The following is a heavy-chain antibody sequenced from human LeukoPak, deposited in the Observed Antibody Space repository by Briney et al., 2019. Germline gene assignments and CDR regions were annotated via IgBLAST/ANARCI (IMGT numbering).Heavy chain of an antibody. CDR3: AKVLYYYDSSGYYGGYFDY. J-gene: IGHJ4*02. Sequence: GGSLRLSCAASGFTFSSYGMHWVRQAPGKGLEWVAFIRYDGSNKYYADSVKGRFTISRDNSKNTLYLQMNSLRAEDTAVYYCAKVLYYYDSSGYYGGYFDYWGQGTLVTVSS. V-gene: IGHV3-30*02. CDR2: IRYDGSNK. CDR1: GFTFSSYG. D-gene: IGHD3-22*01.